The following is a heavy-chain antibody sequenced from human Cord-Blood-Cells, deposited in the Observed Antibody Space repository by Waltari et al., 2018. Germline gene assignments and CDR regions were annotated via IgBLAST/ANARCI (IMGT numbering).Heavy chain of an antibody. Sequence: EVQLVQSGAVVKKHGESLTISCKGSGYSFTSHWLGWVRQQPGKGLEWMGIIYPGDSDTRYSPSFQGQVTISADKSISTAYLQWSSLKASDTAMYYCARLGSSLAKNAFDIWGQGTMVTVSS. CDR1: GYSFTSHW. CDR3: ARLGSSLAKNAFDI. CDR2: IYPGDSDT. J-gene: IGHJ3*02. V-gene: IGHV5-51*01. D-gene: IGHD6-6*01.